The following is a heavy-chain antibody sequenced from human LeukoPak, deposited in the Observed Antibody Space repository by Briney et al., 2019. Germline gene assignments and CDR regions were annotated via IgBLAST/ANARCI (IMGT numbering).Heavy chain of an antibody. CDR1: GGSISTYH. Sequence: SETLSLTCTVSGGSISTYHWNWIRQPPGKGLEWIGYIYHSGSTNYNPSLQSRVTISVDTSKNQFSLNLNSVTAADTAVYYCARGGAARLHFQNWGQGTLVTVSS. D-gene: IGHD6-6*01. CDR3: ARGGAARLHFQN. CDR2: IYHSGST. V-gene: IGHV4-59*01. J-gene: IGHJ1*01.